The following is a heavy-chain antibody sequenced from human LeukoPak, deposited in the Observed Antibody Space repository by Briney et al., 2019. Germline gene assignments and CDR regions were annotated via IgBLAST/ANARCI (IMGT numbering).Heavy chain of an antibody. V-gene: IGHV4-38-2*02. CDR3: ARDSLLLWFGEPRYYYYGMDV. Sequence: SETLSLTCAVSGYSISSGYYWGWIRQPPGKGLEWIGSIYHSGSTYYNPSLKSRVTISVDTSKNQFSLKLSSVTAADTAVYYCARDSLLLWFGEPRYYYYGMDVWGKGTTVTVSS. CDR1: GYSISSGYY. CDR2: IYHSGST. D-gene: IGHD3-10*01. J-gene: IGHJ6*04.